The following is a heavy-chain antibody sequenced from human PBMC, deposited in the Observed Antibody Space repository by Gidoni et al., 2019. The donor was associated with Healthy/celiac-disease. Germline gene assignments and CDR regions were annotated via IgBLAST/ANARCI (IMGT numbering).Heavy chain of an antibody. CDR3: AKVSSGWYLFDY. D-gene: IGHD6-19*01. V-gene: IGHV3-9*01. Sequence: EVQLVESGGGLVQPGRSLRLSCAASGFTFDDYAMHWVRQAPGKGLEWVSGISWNSGSIGYADSVKGRFTISRDNAKNSLYLQMNSLRAEDTALYYCAKVSSGWYLFDYWGQGTLVTVSS. J-gene: IGHJ4*02. CDR2: ISWNSGSI. CDR1: GFTFDDYA.